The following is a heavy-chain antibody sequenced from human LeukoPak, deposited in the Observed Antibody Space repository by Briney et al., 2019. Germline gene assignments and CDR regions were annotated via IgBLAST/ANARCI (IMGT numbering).Heavy chain of an antibody. V-gene: IGHV4-39*01. D-gene: IGHD6-13*01. CDR1: SCSISSSSYY. Sequence: SETLSRTCTVCSCSISSSSYYWGWIRQPPGKGLEWIASIYYSGSTYYNPSLKSRVTISVDTSKNQFSLKLSSVTAADTAVYYCERRLSSSWNDAFDIWGQGTMVTVSS. J-gene: IGHJ3*02. CDR2: IYYSGST. CDR3: ERRLSSSWNDAFDI.